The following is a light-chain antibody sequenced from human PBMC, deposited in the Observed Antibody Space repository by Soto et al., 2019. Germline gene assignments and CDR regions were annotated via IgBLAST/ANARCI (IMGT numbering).Light chain of an antibody. J-gene: IGLJ1*01. CDR3: TSWTSSKTYV. V-gene: IGLV2-14*01. Sequence: QSVLTQPASVSGSPGQSITISCTGTSSDVGGYSYVSWYQQHPDKAPKLIIYLVSNRPSGISDRFSGSKSGNTASLTISGLQAEDEAHYYCTSWTSSKTYVFGTGTKLTVL. CDR2: LVS. CDR1: SSDVGGYSY.